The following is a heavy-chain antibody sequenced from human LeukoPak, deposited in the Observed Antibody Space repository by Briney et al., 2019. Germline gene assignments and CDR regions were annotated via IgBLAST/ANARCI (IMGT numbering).Heavy chain of an antibody. CDR2: IVVGSGNT. CDR3: AADLKSRWSFDY. D-gene: IGHD3-3*01. J-gene: IGHJ4*02. V-gene: IGHV1-58*02. Sequence: GTSVKVSCKASGFTFTSSAMQWVRQARGQRLEWIGWIVVGSGNTNYAQKFQERVTIIRDMSTSTAYMELSSLRSEDTAVYYCAADLKSRWSFDYWGQGTLVTVSS. CDR1: GFTFTSSA.